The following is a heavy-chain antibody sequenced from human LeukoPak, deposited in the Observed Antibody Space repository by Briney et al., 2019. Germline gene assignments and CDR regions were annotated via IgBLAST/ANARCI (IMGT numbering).Heavy chain of an antibody. CDR2: ISGSGGST. V-gene: IGHV3-23*01. Sequence: GGSLRLSCAAPGFTFSSYAMSWVRQAPGKGLEWVSTISGSGGSTYYADSVKGRFTISRDNSKNTLNLQMNSLRAEDTAVYYCAKDLGGSYPPSYYFDYWGQGTLVTVSS. D-gene: IGHD1-26*01. CDR3: AKDLGGSYPPSYYFDY. CDR1: GFTFSSYA. J-gene: IGHJ4*02.